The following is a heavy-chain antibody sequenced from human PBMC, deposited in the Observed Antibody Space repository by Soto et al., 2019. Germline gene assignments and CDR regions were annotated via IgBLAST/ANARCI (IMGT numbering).Heavy chain of an antibody. V-gene: IGHV3-9*01. CDR1: GFTFDDYA. J-gene: IGHJ6*02. CDR3: ARAYYDILTGGMDV. Sequence: EVQLVESGGGLVQPGRSLRLSCAASGFTFDDYAMHWVRQAPGKGLEWVSGISWNSGSIGYADSVKGRFTISRDNAKNSLYLQMNSLRAEDTDWYYCARAYYDILTGGMDVWGQGTTVTVSS. CDR2: ISWNSGSI. D-gene: IGHD3-9*01.